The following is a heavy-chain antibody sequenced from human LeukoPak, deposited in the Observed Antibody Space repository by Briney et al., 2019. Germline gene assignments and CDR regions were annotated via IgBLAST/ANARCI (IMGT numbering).Heavy chain of an antibody. Sequence: ASVKVSCKASGYTFTSYGISWVRQAPGQGLEWMGWISAYNGNTNYAQKLQGRVTMTTDTSTSTAYMELRSLRSDDTAVYYCARDYDYVWGSYLPRYYYYYGMDVWGQGTTVTASS. V-gene: IGHV1-18*01. CDR1: GYTFTSYG. CDR3: ARDYDYVWGSYLPRYYYYYGMDV. J-gene: IGHJ6*02. D-gene: IGHD3-16*02. CDR2: ISAYNGNT.